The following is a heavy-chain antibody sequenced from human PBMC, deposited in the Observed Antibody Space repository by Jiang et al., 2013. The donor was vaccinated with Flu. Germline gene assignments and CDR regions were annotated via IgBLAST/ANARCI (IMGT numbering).Heavy chain of an antibody. V-gene: IGHV3-30-3*01. J-gene: IGHJ6*02. CDR2: ISYDGSNK. CDR1: GFTFSNYA. D-gene: IGHD1-26*01. Sequence: VQLVESGGGVVQPGRSLRLSCAASGFTFSNYAMHWVRQAPGKGLEWVAVISYDGSNKYYADSVKGRFTISRDNSKNTLYLQMNSLRAEDTALYYCARVRRELPTDYYYGMDVWGQGTTVTVSS. CDR3: ARVRRELPTDYYYGMDV.